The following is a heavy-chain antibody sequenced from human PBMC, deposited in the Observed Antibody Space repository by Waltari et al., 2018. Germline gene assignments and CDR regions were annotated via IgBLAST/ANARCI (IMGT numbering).Heavy chain of an antibody. CDR2: SYYSGIT. J-gene: IGHJ5*02. CDR3: ARGWSSSWYVSSWFDP. V-gene: IGHV4-59*01. Sequence: QVQLQESGSGLVKPSETLSLTCTVSGGSISSYYWSWIRQPPGKGLEWIGYSYYSGITNYNPSPKSRVTISVDTSKNQFSLKLSSVTAADTAVYYCARGWSSSWYVSSWFDPWGQGTLVTVSS. CDR1: GGSISSYY. D-gene: IGHD6-13*01.